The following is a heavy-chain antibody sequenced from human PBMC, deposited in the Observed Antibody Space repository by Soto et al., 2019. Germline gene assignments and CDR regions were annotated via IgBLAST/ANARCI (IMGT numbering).Heavy chain of an antibody. CDR1: GFTFTSSA. D-gene: IGHD2-15*01. CDR3: ARGQDVVFVPLFDY. V-gene: IGHV1-58*02. CDR2: IVVGSGNT. Sequence: ASVKVSCKASGFTFTSSAMQWVRQARGQRLEWIGWIVVGSGNTNYAQKFQERVTITRDMSTSTAYMELSSLRSEDTAVYYCARGQDVVFVPLFDYWGQGALVTVSS. J-gene: IGHJ4*02.